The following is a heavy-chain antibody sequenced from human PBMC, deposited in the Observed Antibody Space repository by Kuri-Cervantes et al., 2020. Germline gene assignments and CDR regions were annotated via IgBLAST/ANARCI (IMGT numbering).Heavy chain of an antibody. CDR2: ISYSGST. CDR3: ARRVTEVTTGENWFDP. J-gene: IGHJ5*02. CDR1: GGSITNSGYY. V-gene: IGHV4-31*03. D-gene: IGHD4-17*01. Sequence: SETLSLTCTVSGGSITNSGYYWSWLRQQPGKGLEWIGYISYSGSTYYNPSLKSRVTISVDTPKNQFSLKLSSVTAADTAIYYCARRVTEVTTGENWFDPWGEGTLVTVSS.